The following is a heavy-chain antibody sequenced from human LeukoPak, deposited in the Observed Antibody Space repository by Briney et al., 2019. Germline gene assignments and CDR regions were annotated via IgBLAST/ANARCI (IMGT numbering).Heavy chain of an antibody. J-gene: IGHJ4*02. CDR1: GYTFTSYD. CDR2: MNPNSGNT. D-gene: IGHD1-26*01. V-gene: IGHV1-8*01. Sequence: GASVKVSCKASGYTFTSYDINWVRQATGQGLEWMGWMNPNSGNTGYAQKFQGRVTMTRNTSISTAYMELSSLRSEDTAVYYCASGIVGAWYYFDYWVQGTLVTVSS. CDR3: ASGIVGAWYYFDY.